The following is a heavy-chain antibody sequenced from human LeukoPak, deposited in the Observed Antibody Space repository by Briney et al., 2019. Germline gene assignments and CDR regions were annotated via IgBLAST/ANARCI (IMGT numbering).Heavy chain of an antibody. CDR3: ARGNLLWLHAFDI. V-gene: IGHV1-8*01. D-gene: IGHD3-10*01. CDR2: MNPNSGNT. CDR1: GYTFTSYD. J-gene: IGHJ3*02. Sequence: GASVKVSCKASGYTFTSYDINWVRQATGQGLEWMGWMNPNSGNTGYAQKFQGRVTMTRNTSISTAYMELGSLRSEDTAVYYCARGNLLWLHAFDIWGQGTMVTVSS.